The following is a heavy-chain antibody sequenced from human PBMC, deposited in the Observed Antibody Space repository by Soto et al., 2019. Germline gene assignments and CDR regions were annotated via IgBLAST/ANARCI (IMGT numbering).Heavy chain of an antibody. J-gene: IGHJ5*02. CDR1: GYSFTSYW. Sequence: GESLKISCKGSGYSFTSYWITWVRQMPGKGLEWMGRIDPSDSYTNYSPSFQGHVTISADKSISTGYLQWSSLKASDTAMYYCASLPRDCGSTRCYVGRPWGQGTLVTVSS. CDR2: IDPSDSYT. D-gene: IGHD2-2*01. CDR3: ASLPRDCGSTRCYVGRP. V-gene: IGHV5-10-1*01.